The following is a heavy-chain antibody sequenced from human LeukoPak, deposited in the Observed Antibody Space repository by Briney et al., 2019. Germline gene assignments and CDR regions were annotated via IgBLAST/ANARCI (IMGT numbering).Heavy chain of an antibody. Sequence: GGSLRLSCAASGFTFSNYGMSWVRQAPGKGLEWVSGILDSGYSTYYANSVKGRFTISRDNSNNKLYLQMNSLRDEDTAVYYCAKLGGHPLHNYYVGVWGKGTTVAVSS. CDR3: AKLGGHPLHNYYVGV. D-gene: IGHD3-16*01. CDR1: GFTFSNYG. CDR2: ILDSGYST. J-gene: IGHJ6*03. V-gene: IGHV3-23*01.